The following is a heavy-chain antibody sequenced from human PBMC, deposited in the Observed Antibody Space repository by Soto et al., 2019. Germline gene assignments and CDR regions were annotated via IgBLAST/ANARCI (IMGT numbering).Heavy chain of an antibody. D-gene: IGHD3-10*01. J-gene: IGHJ4*02. V-gene: IGHV1-18*01. CDR1: GYAFRHYG. CDR3: VRDWDGSGSYYTNY. CDR2: IGPYNGKT. Sequence: GASVKVSCKASGYAFRHYGITWVRQAPGQGLEWMGWIGPYNGKTNYAQKLQDRVTMTTDTSTGTAYMELRSLRSDDTAVYFCVRDWDGSGSYYTNYWGQGTLVTVSS.